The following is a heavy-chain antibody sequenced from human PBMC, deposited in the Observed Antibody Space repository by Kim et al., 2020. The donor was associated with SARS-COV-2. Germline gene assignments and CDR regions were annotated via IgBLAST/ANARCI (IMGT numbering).Heavy chain of an antibody. CDR1: GFTFSSDW. D-gene: IGHD6-19*01. V-gene: IGHV3-74*01. Sequence: GGSLRLSCAGSGFTFSSDWMHWVRQAPGKGLEWVSRINTDGSFTTNADPVKGRFTISRDNAKNTLYLQMNSLRAEDTAVYYCARFSSDWSLSYWGQGTLVTVSS. CDR2: INTDGSFT. CDR3: ARFSSDWSLSY. J-gene: IGHJ4*02.